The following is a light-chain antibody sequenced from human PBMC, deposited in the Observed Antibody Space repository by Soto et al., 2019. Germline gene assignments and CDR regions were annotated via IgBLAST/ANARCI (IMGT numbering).Light chain of an antibody. CDR1: QSVSSN. J-gene: IGKJ3*01. Sequence: IVMTQSPSTLSLSPGARATLSCRASQSVSSNLAWYQQKPGQAPRLLIYGASTRATGIPDRFSGSGSGTDFTLTISRLEPEDFAVYYCQQYGTSPFTFGPGTKVDIK. CDR3: QQYGTSPFT. CDR2: GAS. V-gene: IGKV3-20*01.